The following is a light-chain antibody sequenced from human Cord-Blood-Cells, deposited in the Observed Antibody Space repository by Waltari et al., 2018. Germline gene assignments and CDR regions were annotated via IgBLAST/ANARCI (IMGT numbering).Light chain of an antibody. CDR2: GAS. Sequence: EIVMTQSPATLSVSPGERATLSCRARQSVSSNLAWYQQKPGQAPRLLIYGASTRATGSPARFSGSGSGTEFTLTISSLQSEDFAVYYCQQYNNWPPVTFGGGTKVEIK. CDR3: QQYNNWPPVT. J-gene: IGKJ4*01. CDR1: QSVSSN. V-gene: IGKV3-15*01.